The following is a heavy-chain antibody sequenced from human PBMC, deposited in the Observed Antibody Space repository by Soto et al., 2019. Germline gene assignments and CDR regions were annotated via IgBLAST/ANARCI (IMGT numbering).Heavy chain of an antibody. CDR3: AHGSGWLSDY. CDR1: GFSLTSTAVA. CDR2: IYSNGAR. J-gene: IGHJ4*02. V-gene: IGHV2-5*01. Sequence: QITLRESGPTLVKPTQTLTLTCTFSGFSLTSTAVAVNWIRQPPGKAPEWLALIYSNGARHYSPSLKNRLTITKGPSENQVVLRMTNLDPVDTATYHCAHGSGWLSDYWGQGILVTVSS. D-gene: IGHD6-19*01.